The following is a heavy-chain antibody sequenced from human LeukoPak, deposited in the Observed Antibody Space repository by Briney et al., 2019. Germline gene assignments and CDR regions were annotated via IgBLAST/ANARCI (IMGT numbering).Heavy chain of an antibody. CDR2: IYNSGST. CDR3: VRRIAARPLYGFDI. CDR1: GDSISSYY. Sequence: PSETLSLTCTVSGDSISSYYWSWIRQPPGKGLEWIGYIYNSGSTNYNPSLKSRVSISVDTSKNQFSLKLSSVTAADTAVYYCVRRIAARPLYGFDIWGQGTMVTVSS. J-gene: IGHJ3*02. D-gene: IGHD6-6*01. V-gene: IGHV4-59*01.